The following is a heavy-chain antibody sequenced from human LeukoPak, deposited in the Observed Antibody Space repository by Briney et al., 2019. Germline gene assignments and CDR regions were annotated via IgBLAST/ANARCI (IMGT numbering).Heavy chain of an antibody. Sequence: SETLSLTCTVSGYSISSDYYWGWIRQPPGQGLEWIGTIYHSGSTYYNPSLKSRVTISIDTSKNQFSLKLSPVTAADTAMYYCAKERRMVTIGGSDVWGQGTMVTVSS. CDR2: IYHSGST. D-gene: IGHD3-16*01. J-gene: IGHJ3*01. CDR1: GYSISSDYY. V-gene: IGHV4-38-2*02. CDR3: AKERRMVTIGGSDV.